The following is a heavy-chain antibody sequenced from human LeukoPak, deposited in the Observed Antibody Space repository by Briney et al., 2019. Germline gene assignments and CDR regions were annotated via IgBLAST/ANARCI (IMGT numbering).Heavy chain of an antibody. Sequence: GASVTDSCKASGYTFTSYYMHWVRQPPGQGLEWMGIINPSGGSTSYAQKFEGRVTMARDMSTSKVYMELSSLRAEDTAVYYCARDLGYCSGGSCYPTYYFDYWGQGTLVTVSS. D-gene: IGHD2-15*01. V-gene: IGHV1-46*01. CDR3: ARDLGYCSGGSCYPTYYFDY. J-gene: IGHJ4*02. CDR2: INPSGGST. CDR1: GYTFTSYY.